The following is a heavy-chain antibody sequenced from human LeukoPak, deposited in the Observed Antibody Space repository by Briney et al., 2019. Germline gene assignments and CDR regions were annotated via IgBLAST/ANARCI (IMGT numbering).Heavy chain of an antibody. CDR1: GYTFTGYY. Sequence: ASVKVSCKASGYTFTGYYMHWVRQAPGQGLEWMGWINPNSGGTNYAQKFQGRVTMTRDTSISTAYMELSRLRSDDTAVYYCATFLDQWELLQYFQHWGKGTLVTVSS. J-gene: IGHJ1*01. CDR2: INPNSGGT. D-gene: IGHD1-26*01. V-gene: IGHV1-2*02. CDR3: ATFLDQWELLQYFQH.